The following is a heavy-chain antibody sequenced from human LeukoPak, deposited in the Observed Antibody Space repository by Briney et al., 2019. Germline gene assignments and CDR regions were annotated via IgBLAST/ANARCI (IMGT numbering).Heavy chain of an antibody. CDR2: ISGSGGST. V-gene: IGHV3-23*01. D-gene: IGHD2-2*03. CDR3: AKDGDSKLPGYYFDY. CDR1: GFTFSSYA. Sequence: GGSLRLSCTASGFTFSSYAMSWVRQAPGKGLEWVSTISGSGGSTYYADSVKGRFTISRDNSKNTLYLQMNSLRAEDTAVYYCAKDGDSKLPGYYFDYWGQGTLVTVSS. J-gene: IGHJ4*02.